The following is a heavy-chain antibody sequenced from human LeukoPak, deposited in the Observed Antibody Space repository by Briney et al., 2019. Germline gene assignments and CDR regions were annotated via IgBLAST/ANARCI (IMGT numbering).Heavy chain of an antibody. CDR1: GGSISSYY. J-gene: IGHJ4*02. CDR2: IYYSGST. Sequence: SETLSPTCTVSGGSISSYYWSWIRQPPGKGLEWIGYIYYSGSTNYNPSLKSRVTISVDTSKNQFSLKLSSVTAADTAVYYCARESYGYFDYWGQGTLVTVSS. D-gene: IGHD5-18*01. CDR3: ARESYGYFDY. V-gene: IGHV4-59*01.